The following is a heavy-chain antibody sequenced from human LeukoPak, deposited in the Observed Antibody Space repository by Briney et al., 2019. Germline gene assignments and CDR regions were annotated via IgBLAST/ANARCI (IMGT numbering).Heavy chain of an antibody. CDR1: GYTFTGYY. CDR3: TREQVGSGSLDY. CDR2: INSNSGST. D-gene: IGHD3-10*01. Sequence: GASVKASCKASGYTFTGYYIHWVRQAPGQGLEWMGCINSNSGSTNYAQRFQGRVTMTRDTSISTTYMELSSLRSDDTAVYYCTREQVGSGSLDYWGQGTLVTVSS. J-gene: IGHJ4*02. V-gene: IGHV1-2*02.